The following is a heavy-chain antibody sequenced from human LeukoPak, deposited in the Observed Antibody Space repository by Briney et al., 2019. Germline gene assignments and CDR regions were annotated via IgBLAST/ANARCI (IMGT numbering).Heavy chain of an antibody. CDR1: GFTFSSYW. D-gene: IGHD3-22*01. J-gene: IGHJ3*02. V-gene: IGHV3-7*03. Sequence: PGGSLRLSCAASGFTFSSYWMSWVRQAPGKGLEWVANIKQDGSEKYYVDSVKGRFTISRDNAKNSLYLQMNSLRAEDTALYYCAKSMGDYDSSGYSILDAFDIWGQGTMVTVSS. CDR2: IKQDGSEK. CDR3: AKSMGDYDSSGYSILDAFDI.